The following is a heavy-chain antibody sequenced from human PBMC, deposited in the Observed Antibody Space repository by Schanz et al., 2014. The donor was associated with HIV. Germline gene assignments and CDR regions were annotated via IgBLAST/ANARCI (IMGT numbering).Heavy chain of an antibody. Sequence: EVQLLESGGGLVQPGGSLRLSCAASGFTFSNDWMHWVRQAPGKGLVWVSRINALGTTTAYADSLKGRFTISRDNFKNTLDLQMASLRPDDTAVYYCAKGYTSSSVFNLWGRGTLVTVSS. CDR3: AKGYTSSSVFNL. CDR1: GFTFSNDW. V-gene: IGHV3-74*02. CDR2: INALGTTT. J-gene: IGHJ2*01. D-gene: IGHD6-6*01.